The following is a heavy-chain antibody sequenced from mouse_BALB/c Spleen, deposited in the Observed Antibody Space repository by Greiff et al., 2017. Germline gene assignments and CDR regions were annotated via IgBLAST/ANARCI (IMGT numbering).Heavy chain of an antibody. D-gene: IGHD6-5*01. CDR3: ARGGVPPMLGY. CDR2: INPYNDGT. J-gene: IGHJ4*01. Sequence: VHVKQSGPELVKPGASVKMSCKASGYTFTSYVMHWVKQKPGQGLEWIGYINPYNDGTKYNEKFKGKATLTSDKSSSTAYMELSSLTSEDSAVYYCARGGVPPMLGYWGQGTSVTVSS. V-gene: IGHV1-14*01. CDR1: GYTFTSYV.